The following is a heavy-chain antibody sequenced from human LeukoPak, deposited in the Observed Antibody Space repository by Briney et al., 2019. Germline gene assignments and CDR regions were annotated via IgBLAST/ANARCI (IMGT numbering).Heavy chain of an antibody. Sequence: GGSLRLSCAASGFTFSKYWMSWVRQAPGKGLEWVANIKEDGSEENYVDSLKGRFTISRDNAKNSLDLQMHGLRAEDTAVYYCAELGITMIGGVWGKGTTVTISS. J-gene: IGHJ6*04. CDR3: AELGITMIGGV. V-gene: IGHV3-7*01. CDR1: GFTFSKYW. CDR2: IKEDGSEE. D-gene: IGHD3-10*02.